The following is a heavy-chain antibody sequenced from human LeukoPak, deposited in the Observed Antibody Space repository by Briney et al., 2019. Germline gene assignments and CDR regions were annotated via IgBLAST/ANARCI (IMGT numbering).Heavy chain of an antibody. CDR3: ARFEYSPRGPLDS. D-gene: IGHD5-18*01. CDR1: GGSLSGYY. J-gene: IGHJ3*01. CDR2: ISHSGST. V-gene: IGHV4-34*01. Sequence: SSETLSLTCAVYGGSLSGYYWSWIRQPPGKGLEWIGEISHSGSTNYNPSLKSRVTVSVDKSKNQFSPRLSSVTAADTAVYYCARFEYSPRGPLDSWGQGTMVTVSS.